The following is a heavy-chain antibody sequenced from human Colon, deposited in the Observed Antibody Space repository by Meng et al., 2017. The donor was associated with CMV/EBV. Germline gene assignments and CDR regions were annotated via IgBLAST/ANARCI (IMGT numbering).Heavy chain of an antibody. D-gene: IGHD3-10*01. Sequence: LSCAACRFTLSNYWVRWVRPAVGKGLEWVSRINRDGTSGNFACSVRGRFSISRDNAKNTVYLQMNSLRPEDTAVYYCASDFGGGDDYWGQGTLVTVSS. J-gene: IGHJ4*02. CDR3: ASDFGGGDDY. V-gene: IGHV3-74*01. CDR1: RFTLSNYW. CDR2: INRDGTSG.